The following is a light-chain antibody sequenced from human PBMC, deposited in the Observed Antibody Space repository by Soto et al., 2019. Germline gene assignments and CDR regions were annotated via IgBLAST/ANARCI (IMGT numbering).Light chain of an antibody. CDR1: QSISTW. J-gene: IGKJ1*01. V-gene: IGKV1-5*01. Sequence: DIQMTQSPSTLSASVGDRVTITCRASQSISTWLAWYQQKPGKAPKLLIYDASSLQSGVPPRFSGSGSATEFTPTISSLQPDDFATYYCQQYNSDSWTFGQGTKVEIK. CDR2: DAS. CDR3: QQYNSDSWT.